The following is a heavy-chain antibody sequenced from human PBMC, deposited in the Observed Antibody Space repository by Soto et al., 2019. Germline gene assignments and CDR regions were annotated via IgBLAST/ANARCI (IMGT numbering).Heavy chain of an antibody. Sequence: KTSETLSLTCTVSGGSISSGDYYWSWIRQPPGKGLEWIGYIYYSGSTYYNPSLKSRVTISVDTSKNQFSLKLSSVTAADTAVYYCARGDSSGYYFSPYFDYWGQGTLVTVSS. J-gene: IGHJ4*02. CDR1: GGSISSGDYY. V-gene: IGHV4-30-4*01. CDR2: IYYSGST. D-gene: IGHD3-22*01. CDR3: ARGDSSGYYFSPYFDY.